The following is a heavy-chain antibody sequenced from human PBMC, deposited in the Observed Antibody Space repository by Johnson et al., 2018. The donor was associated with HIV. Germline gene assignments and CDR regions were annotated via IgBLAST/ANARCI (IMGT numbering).Heavy chain of an antibody. CDR2: ISYDGSNK. CDR3: ARDWGLYSSGWYVDAFDI. J-gene: IGHJ3*02. Sequence: QVQLVESGGGVVQPGRSLRLSCAASGFTFSSYAMYWVRPAPGKGLEWVAVISYDGSNKYYADSVKGRFTISRDNSKNTLYLQMNSLRAEDTAVYYCARDWGLYSSGWYVDAFDIWGQGTMVTVSS. D-gene: IGHD6-19*01. V-gene: IGHV3-30-3*01. CDR1: GFTFSSYA.